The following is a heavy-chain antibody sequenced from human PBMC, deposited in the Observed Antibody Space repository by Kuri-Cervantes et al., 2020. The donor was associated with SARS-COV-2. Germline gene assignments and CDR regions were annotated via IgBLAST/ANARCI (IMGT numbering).Heavy chain of an antibody. V-gene: IGHV4-30-4*01. Sequence: SETLSLTCTVSGGSISSGDYYWSWIRQPPGKGLEWIGYIYYSGSTYYNPSLKSRVTISVDTSKNQFSLELSSVTAADTAVYYCARRFLEWFHPPRGWFDPWGQGTLVTVSS. CDR1: GGSISSGDYY. CDR3: ARRFLEWFHPPRGWFDP. D-gene: IGHD3-3*01. J-gene: IGHJ5*02. CDR2: IYYSGST.